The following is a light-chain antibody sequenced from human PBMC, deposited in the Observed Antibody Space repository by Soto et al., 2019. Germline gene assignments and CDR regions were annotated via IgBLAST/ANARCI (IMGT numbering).Light chain of an antibody. CDR3: QQYDDSIT. CDR2: GAS. CDR1: QSVSSNY. Sequence: EIMLTQSPDTLSLSPGESATLSCRASQSVSSNYLAWYQQKPGRAPRLLIYGASSRATRIPDRFSGSGSGTDFTLTISRLEPEDFSVFYCQQYDDSITFGQGTRLEIE. J-gene: IGKJ5*01. V-gene: IGKV3-20*01.